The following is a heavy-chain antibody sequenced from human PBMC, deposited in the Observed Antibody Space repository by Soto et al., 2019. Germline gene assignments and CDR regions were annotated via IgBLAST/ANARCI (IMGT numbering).Heavy chain of an antibody. D-gene: IGHD6-13*01. V-gene: IGHV3-9*01. CDR2: ISWNSNDV. CDR3: AKDTILAAGTFQH. Sequence: GGSLRLSCAASGFTFYDYAMLWVRQAAVEGLEWVSGISWNSNDVGYAVSVKGRFTISRDNAKNSLYLQMNSLRPEDTALYYCAKDTILAAGTFQHWGQGTLVTVSS. J-gene: IGHJ1*01. CDR1: GFTFYDYA.